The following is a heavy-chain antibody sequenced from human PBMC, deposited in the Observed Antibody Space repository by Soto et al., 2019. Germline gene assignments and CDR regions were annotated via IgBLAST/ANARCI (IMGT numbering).Heavy chain of an antibody. Sequence: PSETLSLTCTVSGGSISSYYWSWIRQPPGKGLDWIGYIYYTEKTNYNPSLKSRVTISVDTSKNQFSLKLSSVTAADTAVYYCASGPSIVVVPAAPPAEYFQHWGQGTLVTVSS. CDR1: GGSISSYY. CDR3: ASGPSIVVVPAAPPAEYFQH. V-gene: IGHV4-59*12. D-gene: IGHD2-2*01. J-gene: IGHJ1*01. CDR2: IYYTEKT.